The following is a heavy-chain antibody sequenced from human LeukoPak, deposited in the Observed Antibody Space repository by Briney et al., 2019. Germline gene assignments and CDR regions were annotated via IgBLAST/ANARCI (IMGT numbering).Heavy chain of an antibody. Sequence: SETLSLTCTVSGGSISSYYWSWIRQPPGKGLERIGYIYYSGSTNYNPSLKSRVTISVDTSKNQFSLKLSSVTAADTAVYYCARAAYYYADAFDIWGQGTMVTVSS. CDR1: GGSISSYY. V-gene: IGHV4-59*01. J-gene: IGHJ3*02. CDR2: IYYSGST. D-gene: IGHD3-10*01. CDR3: ARAAYYYADAFDI.